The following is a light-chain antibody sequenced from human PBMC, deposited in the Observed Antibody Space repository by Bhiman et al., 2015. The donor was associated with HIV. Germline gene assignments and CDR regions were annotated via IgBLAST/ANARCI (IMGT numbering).Light chain of an antibody. J-gene: IGLJ1*01. Sequence: QSALTQPASVSGSPGQSISISCTGTTSDVGRYNYVSWYQQHPGKAPKLMIYDVTKRPSGVSNRFSGSKSGNTASLTISGLQAEDEGDYYCSSYTSSNTLVFGTGTKVTVL. V-gene: IGLV2-14*03. CDR1: TSDVGRYNY. CDR3: SSYTSSNTLV. CDR2: DVT.